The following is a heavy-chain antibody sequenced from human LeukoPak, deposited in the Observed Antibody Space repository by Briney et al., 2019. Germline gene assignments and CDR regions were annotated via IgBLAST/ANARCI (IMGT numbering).Heavy chain of an antibody. CDR1: GFTFSDYY. D-gene: IGHD3-22*01. CDR2: ISSSGSTI. Sequence: KPGGSLRLSCAASGFTFSDYYMSWIRQAPGKGLEWVSYISSSGSTIYYADSVKGRFTISRDNAKNPLYLQMNSLRAEDTAVYYCARDVEVTKGAYYDSSGYYGYGMDVWGQGTTVTVSS. J-gene: IGHJ6*02. CDR3: ARDVEVTKGAYYDSSGYYGYGMDV. V-gene: IGHV3-11*01.